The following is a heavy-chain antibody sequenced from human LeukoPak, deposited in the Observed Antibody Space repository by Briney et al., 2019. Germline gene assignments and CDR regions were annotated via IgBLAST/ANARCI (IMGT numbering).Heavy chain of an antibody. CDR1: RGSISSGDYY. CDR2: IYYSGST. V-gene: IGHV4-30-4*02. Sequence: SETLSLTCTVSRGSISSGDYYWSWIRQPPGKGLEWIGYIYYSGSTYYNPSLKSRVTISVDTSKNQFSLQLSSVTAADTAVYYCARAGGYSTSGSYLGYWGQGTLVTVSS. J-gene: IGHJ4*02. CDR3: ARAGGYSTSGSYLGY. D-gene: IGHD3-10*01.